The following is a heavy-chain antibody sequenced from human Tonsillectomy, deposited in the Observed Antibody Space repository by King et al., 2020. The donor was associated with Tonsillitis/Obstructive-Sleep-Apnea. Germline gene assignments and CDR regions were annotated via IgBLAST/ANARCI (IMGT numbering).Heavy chain of an antibody. CDR1: GFTFSNAW. CDR3: TTEGYCSSTSWYGYYYMDV. Sequence: LVQSGGGLVKPGGSLRLSCAASGFTFSNAWMSWVRQAPGKGLEWVGRIKSKTDGGTTDYAAPVKGRFTISRDDSKNTLYLQMNSLKTEDTAVYYCTTEGYCSSTSWYGYYYMDVWGKGTTVTVSS. V-gene: IGHV3-15*01. J-gene: IGHJ6*03. D-gene: IGHD2-2*01. CDR2: IKSKTDGGTT.